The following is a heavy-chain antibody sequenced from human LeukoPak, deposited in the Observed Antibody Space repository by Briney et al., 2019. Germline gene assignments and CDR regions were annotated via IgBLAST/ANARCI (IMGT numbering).Heavy chain of an antibody. CDR2: ISGSSAYT. V-gene: IGHV3-23*01. Sequence: GGSLRLSCAASGFTFSTYAMNWVRQAPGKGLEWVPAISGSSAYTNYADSVKGRFTISRDNSKNTLYLQMNSLRAEDTAVYYCAKSERFYCSGGTCYPNWFDPWGQGTLVTVSS. CDR1: GFTFSTYA. CDR3: AKSERFYCSGGTCYPNWFDP. J-gene: IGHJ5*02. D-gene: IGHD2-15*01.